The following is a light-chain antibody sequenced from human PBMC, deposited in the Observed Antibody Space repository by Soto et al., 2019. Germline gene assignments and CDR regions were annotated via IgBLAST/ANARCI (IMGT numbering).Light chain of an antibody. J-gene: IGKJ4*01. Sequence: DIQMTQSPSSLSASVGDRVTITCRASQSISSYLNWYQQKPGKAPKLLIYTASSLQSGVPSRFSGSGSGTDFTLTISILQPEDFATYYCQQSYSTTTFGGGTKVEIK. CDR2: TAS. CDR1: QSISSY. CDR3: QQSYSTTT. V-gene: IGKV1-39*01.